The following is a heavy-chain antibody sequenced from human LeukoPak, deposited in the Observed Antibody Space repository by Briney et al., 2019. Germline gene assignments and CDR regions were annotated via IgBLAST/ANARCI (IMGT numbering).Heavy chain of an antibody. CDR3: ARTARLCDS. V-gene: IGHV3-74*01. J-gene: IGHJ4*02. Sequence: TGGSLRLSCGASGFTFTTHWIHWVRQAPGKGLVWVSRIKPDGSDTNYADSVKGRFTISRDNAKNSLYLQMNSLRAEDTAVYYCARTARLCDSWDQGTLVTVSS. D-gene: IGHD6-6*01. CDR2: IKPDGSDT. CDR1: GFTFTTHW.